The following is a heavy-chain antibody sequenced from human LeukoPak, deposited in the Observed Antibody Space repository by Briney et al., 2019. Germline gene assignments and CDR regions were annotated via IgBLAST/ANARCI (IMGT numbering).Heavy chain of an antibody. CDR3: AKDNKEYSYDY. Sequence: GGSLRLSCAASGFTFSDYWMSWVRQAPGKGLEWVANMKQDGSEKYYVDSVKGRFTISRDNSKNTLYLQMNSLRAEDTAVYYCAKDNKEYSYDYWGQGTLVTVSS. J-gene: IGHJ4*02. CDR2: MKQDGSEK. CDR1: GFTFSDYW. V-gene: IGHV3-7*03. D-gene: IGHD5-18*01.